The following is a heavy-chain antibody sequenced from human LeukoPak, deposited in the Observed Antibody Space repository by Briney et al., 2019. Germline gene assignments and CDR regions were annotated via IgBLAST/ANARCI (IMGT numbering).Heavy chain of an antibody. CDR3: ARGDYYDSSGYYYGDDY. CDR1: GYTFTGYY. Sequence: GASVKVSCKASGYTFTGYYMHWVRQAPGQGLEWRGWINPNSGGTNYAQKFQGRVTMTRDTSISTAYMELSRLRSDDTAVYYCARGDYYDSSGYYYGDDYWGQGTLVTVSS. V-gene: IGHV1-2*02. J-gene: IGHJ4*02. CDR2: INPNSGGT. D-gene: IGHD3-22*01.